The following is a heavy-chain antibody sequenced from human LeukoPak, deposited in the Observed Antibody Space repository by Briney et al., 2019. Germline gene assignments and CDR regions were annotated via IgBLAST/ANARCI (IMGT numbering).Heavy chain of an antibody. CDR2: IGYGGST. D-gene: IGHD2-15*01. CDR1: GGGSINTYY. CDR3: ARGGGTGGKFDS. V-gene: IGHV4-59*01. Sequence: SETLSLTCTVSGGGSINTYYWTWIRQPPGKGLECIGFIGYGGSTNYNPSLKSRVTMSLDTSKTQFSLRLSSVTAADTAVYYCARGGGTGGKFDSWGQGTLVAVSS. J-gene: IGHJ4*02.